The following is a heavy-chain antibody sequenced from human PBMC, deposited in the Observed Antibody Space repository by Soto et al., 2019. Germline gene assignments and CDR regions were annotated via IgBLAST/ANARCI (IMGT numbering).Heavy chain of an antibody. CDR3: ARGGGDYVWGSFVGGYGMDV. CDR2: IIPIFGTA. V-gene: IGHV1-69*01. Sequence: QVQLVQSGAEVKKPGSSVKVSCKASGGTFSSYAISWVRQAPGQGLEWMGGIIPIFGTANYAQKFQGRVTITADESTSTAYMELSSLRSEDTAVYYCARGGGDYVWGSFVGGYGMDVWGQGTTVTVSS. CDR1: GGTFSSYA. D-gene: IGHD3-16*01. J-gene: IGHJ6*02.